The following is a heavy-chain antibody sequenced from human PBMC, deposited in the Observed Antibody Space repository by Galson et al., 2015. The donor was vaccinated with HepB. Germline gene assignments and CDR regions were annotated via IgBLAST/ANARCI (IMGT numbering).Heavy chain of an antibody. CDR2: INPNSGVT. CDR1: GFTFTDYY. V-gene: IGHV1-2*02. Sequence: SVKVSCKASGFTFTDYYIHWVRQAPGQGLEWMGWINPNSGVTHYAQRFQGRVTMTRDTSITTAYMAVNSLTSADTAVYYCAKGLRFLENYYYYGMDVWGQGTTVTVSS. CDR3: AKGLRFLENYYYYGMDV. D-gene: IGHD3-3*01. J-gene: IGHJ6*02.